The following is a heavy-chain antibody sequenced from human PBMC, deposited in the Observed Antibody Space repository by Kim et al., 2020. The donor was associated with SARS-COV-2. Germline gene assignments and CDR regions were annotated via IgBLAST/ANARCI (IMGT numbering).Heavy chain of an antibody. D-gene: IGHD3-3*01. CDR3: ARDPRFWSGYYSYYYMDV. Sequence: ASVKVSCKASGYTFTSYYMHWVRQAPGQGLEWMGIINPSGGSTSYARKFQGRVTMTRDTSTSTVYMELSSLRSEDTAVYYCARDPRFWSGYYSYYYMDVWGKGTTVTVSS. J-gene: IGHJ6*03. V-gene: IGHV1-46*01. CDR1: GYTFTSYY. CDR2: INPSGGST.